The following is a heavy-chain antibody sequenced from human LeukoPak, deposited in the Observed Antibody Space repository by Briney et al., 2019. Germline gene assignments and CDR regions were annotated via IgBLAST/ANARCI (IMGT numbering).Heavy chain of an antibody. V-gene: IGHV4-61*02. CDR1: GGSISSGSYY. D-gene: IGHD4-17*01. CDR2: IYTSGST. Sequence: PSETLSLTCTVSGGSISSGSYYWSWIRQPAGKGLEWIGRIYTSGSTNYNPSLKSRVTTSVDTSKNQFSLKLSSVTAADTAVYYCARDRGYGDSIDYWGQGTLVTVSS. J-gene: IGHJ4*02. CDR3: ARDRGYGDSIDY.